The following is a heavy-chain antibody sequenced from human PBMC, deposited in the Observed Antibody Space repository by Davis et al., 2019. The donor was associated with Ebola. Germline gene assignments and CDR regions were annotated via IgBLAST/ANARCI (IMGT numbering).Heavy chain of an antibody. Sequence: ASVKVSCKASGYTFSSYGFSWVRQAPGQGLEWMGWISGFNGKTDSAQKFRGRVTMTTDTSTSTAYMELTSLRSDDTAVYYCARLGRIAVADTTGGLDYWGQGTLVTVSS. D-gene: IGHD6-19*01. CDR1: GYTFSSYG. CDR3: ARLGRIAVADTTGGLDY. CDR2: ISGFNGKT. V-gene: IGHV1-18*01. J-gene: IGHJ4*02.